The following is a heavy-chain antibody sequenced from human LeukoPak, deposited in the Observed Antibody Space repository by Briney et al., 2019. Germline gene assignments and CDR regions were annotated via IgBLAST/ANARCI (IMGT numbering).Heavy chain of an antibody. V-gene: IGHV1-69*13. CDR2: IIPIFGTA. CDR1: GGTFNNYA. J-gene: IGHJ6*03. CDR3: ARGRGIAGYYYYIDV. Sequence: SVKVSCKASGGTFNNYAISWARQAPGQGLEWMGGIIPIFGTANYAQKFQGRVTITADESTSTAYMELSSLRSEDTAVYYCARGRGIAGYYYYIDVWGKGTTVTVSS. D-gene: IGHD6-13*01.